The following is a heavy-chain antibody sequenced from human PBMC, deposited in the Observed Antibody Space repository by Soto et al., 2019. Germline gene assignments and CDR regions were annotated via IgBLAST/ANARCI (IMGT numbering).Heavy chain of an antibody. V-gene: IGHV1-58*01. CDR2: IVVGSGIT. D-gene: IGHD2-15*01. CDR1: GFTFTSSA. J-gene: IGHJ6*02. CDR3: AAAVRGYCSGGSSYPHYYYGMDV. Sequence: QMQLVQSGPEVKKPGTSVKVSCKASGFTFTSSAVQWVRQARGQRLEWIGWIVVGSGITNYAQKFQERVTITRDMSTSTAYMELSSLRSEDTAVYYCAAAVRGYCSGGSSYPHYYYGMDVWGQGTTVTVSS.